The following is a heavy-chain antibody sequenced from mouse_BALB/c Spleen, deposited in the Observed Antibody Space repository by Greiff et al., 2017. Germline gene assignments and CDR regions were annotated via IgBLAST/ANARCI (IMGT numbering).Heavy chain of an antibody. CDR3: TPSPWFAY. J-gene: IGHJ3*01. Sequence: EVKVEESGGGLVQPGGSMKLSCVASGFTFSNYWMNWVRQSPEKGLEWVAEIRLKSNNYATHYAESVKGRFTISRDDSKSSVYLQMNNLRAEDTGIYYCTPSPWFAYWGQGTLVTVSA. V-gene: IGHV6-6*02. CDR1: GFTFSNYW. CDR2: IRLKSNNYAT.